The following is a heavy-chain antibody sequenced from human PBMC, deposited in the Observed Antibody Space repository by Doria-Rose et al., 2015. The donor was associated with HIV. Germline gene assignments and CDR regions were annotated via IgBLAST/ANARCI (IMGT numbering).Heavy chain of an antibody. D-gene: IGHD4-17*01. CDR3: ARGPSDFGDYVAFQH. CDR1: FSGDY. V-gene: IGHV4-34*01. J-gene: IGHJ1*01. CDR2: INHGGST. Sequence: FSGDYWTWIRQSPGKGLEWIGEINHGGSTNYNPSLKSRVTISLDMSKNQFSLKVTSVTAADTAVYYCARGPSDFGDYVAFQHWGQGTLVTVSS.